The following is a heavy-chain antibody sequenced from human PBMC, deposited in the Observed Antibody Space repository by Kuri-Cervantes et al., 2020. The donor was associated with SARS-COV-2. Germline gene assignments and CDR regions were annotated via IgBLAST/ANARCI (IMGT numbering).Heavy chain of an antibody. CDR3: ANQGAFGPTNMDV. V-gene: IGHV3-23*01. D-gene: IGHD3-16*01. J-gene: IGHJ6*03. Sequence: GESLKISCAASGFTFSSYAMSWVRQAPGKGLEWVSAISGSGGSTYYADSVKGRFTISRDNSKNTLYLQMNSLRAEDTAVYYCANQGAFGPTNMDVWGKGTTVTVSS. CDR1: GFTFSSYA. CDR2: ISGSGGST.